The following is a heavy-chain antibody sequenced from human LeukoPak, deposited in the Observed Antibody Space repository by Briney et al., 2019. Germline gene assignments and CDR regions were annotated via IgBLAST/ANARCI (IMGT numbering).Heavy chain of an antibody. J-gene: IGHJ4*02. CDR1: GYTFTSYG. D-gene: IGHD3-16*02. CDR2: ISAYNGNT. V-gene: IGHV1-18*01. CDR3: ARDYPTYDYVWGSYRYDDPVDY. Sequence: ASVKVSCKASGYTFTSYGISWVRQAPGQGLEWMGWISAYNGNTNYAQKLQGRVTTTTDTSTSTAYMELRSLRSDDTAVYYCARDYPTYDYVWGSYRYDDPVDYWGQGTLVTVSS.